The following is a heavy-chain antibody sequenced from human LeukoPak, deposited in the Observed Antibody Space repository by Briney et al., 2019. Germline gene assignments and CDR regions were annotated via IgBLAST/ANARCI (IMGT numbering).Heavy chain of an antibody. V-gene: IGHV4-59*01. D-gene: IGHD5-18*01. J-gene: IGHJ5*02. Sequence: SETLSLTCTVSGGSISNYYWSWIRQPPGKGLEWIGYIYYSGSTNYNPSLKSRVTISVDTSKNQLSLKLSSVTAADTAVYYCARGTITYTAMDTRFDRWGQGTLVTVSS. CDR3: ARGTITYTAMDTRFDR. CDR2: IYYSGST. CDR1: GGSISNYY.